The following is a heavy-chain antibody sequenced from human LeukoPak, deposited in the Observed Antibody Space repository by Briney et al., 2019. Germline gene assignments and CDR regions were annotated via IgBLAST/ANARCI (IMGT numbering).Heavy chain of an antibody. Sequence: PSETLSLTCTVSGGSISSYYWSWIRQPPGKGLEWIGYIYYSGSTNYNPSLKSRVTISVDTSKNQFSLKLSSVTAADTAVYYCARDNYVEYYGSGANWFDPWGKGTLVTVSS. D-gene: IGHD3-10*01. CDR2: IYYSGST. CDR3: ARDNYVEYYGSGANWFDP. V-gene: IGHV4-59*01. J-gene: IGHJ5*02. CDR1: GGSISSYY.